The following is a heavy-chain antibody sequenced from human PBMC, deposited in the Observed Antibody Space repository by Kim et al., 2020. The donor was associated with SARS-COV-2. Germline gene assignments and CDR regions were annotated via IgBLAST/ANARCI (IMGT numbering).Heavy chain of an antibody. D-gene: IGHD3-3*01. J-gene: IGHJ6*02. CDR2: ISSSSSYI. V-gene: IGHV3-21*01. CDR3: ARGLNYDFWSGYLPQGYYCYGMDV. Sequence: GGSLRLSCAASGFTFSSYSMNWVRQAPGKGLEWVSSISSSSSYIYYADSVKGRFTISRDNAKNSLYLQMNSLRAEDTAVYYCARGLNYDFWSGYLPQGYYCYGMDVWGQGTTVTVSS. CDR1: GFTFSSYS.